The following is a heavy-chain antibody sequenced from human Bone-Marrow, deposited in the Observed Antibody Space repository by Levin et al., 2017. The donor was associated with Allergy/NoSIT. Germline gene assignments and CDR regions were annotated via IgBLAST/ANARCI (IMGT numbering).Heavy chain of an antibody. V-gene: IGHV3-30*18. CDR2: ITSDGDNT. CDR1: GFDFSRYG. Sequence: GESLKISCSATGFDFSRYGMHWVRQAPGKGLEWLTLITSDGDNTYYLDSVKGRFTISRDNSRNSLYLDMNTLTEKDTAVYYCAKDARGRAFFGDLDFWGQGTTVIVSS. D-gene: IGHD3-16*01. CDR3: AKDARGRAFFGDLDF. J-gene: IGHJ3*01.